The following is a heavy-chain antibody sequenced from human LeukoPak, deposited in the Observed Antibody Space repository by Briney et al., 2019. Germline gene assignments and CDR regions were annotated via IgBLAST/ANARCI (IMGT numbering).Heavy chain of an antibody. CDR2: IGSAI. D-gene: IGHD2-2*01. CDR1: GFTFSDFS. CDR3: ARDHAYAFDI. J-gene: IGHJ3*02. V-gene: IGHV3-48*01. Sequence: PGGSLRLSCVASGFTFSDFSLNWVRQAPGKGLEWISYIGSAIYYADSVKGRFTISRDNAKNSLYLQMNSLRAEDTAVYYCARDHAYAFDIWGQGILVTVSS.